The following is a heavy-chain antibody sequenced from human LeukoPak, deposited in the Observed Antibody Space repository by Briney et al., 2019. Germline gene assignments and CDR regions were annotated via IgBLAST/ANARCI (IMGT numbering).Heavy chain of an antibody. CDR3: AKDRSGSYSGAWFDP. Sequence: GGSLRLSCAASGFTFSSYAMSWVRQAPGKGLEWVSAISGSGGSTYYADSVKGRFTISRDNSKNTLYLQMNSLRAEDTAVYYCAKDRSGSYSGAWFDPWGQGTLVTVSS. CDR1: GFTFSSYA. V-gene: IGHV3-23*01. CDR2: ISGSGGST. J-gene: IGHJ5*02. D-gene: IGHD1-26*01.